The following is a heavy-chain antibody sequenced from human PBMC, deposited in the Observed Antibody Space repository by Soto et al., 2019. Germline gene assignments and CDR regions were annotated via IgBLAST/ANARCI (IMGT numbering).Heavy chain of an antibody. J-gene: IGHJ4*02. CDR2: IYYTGST. D-gene: IGHD7-27*01. V-gene: IGHV4-39*01. CDR3: AGLALGPYYFDN. CDR1: SASISSSAYF. Sequence: PSETLSLTCSVSSASISSSAYFWGWIRQPPGKGLEWIGSIYYTGSTYHNPSLKSRVTISVDTSRNQFYLKLTYVTAADTAVYYCAGLALGPYYFDNWGQGALVTVSS.